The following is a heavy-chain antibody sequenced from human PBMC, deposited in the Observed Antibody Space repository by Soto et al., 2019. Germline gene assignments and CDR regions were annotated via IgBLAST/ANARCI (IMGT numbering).Heavy chain of an antibody. CDR3: ARAAYNWNYVEVTNWFDP. D-gene: IGHD1-7*01. J-gene: IGHJ5*02. CDR2: INHSGST. Sequence: SETLSLTCAVYGGSFSGYYWSWIRQPPGKGLEWIGEINHSGSTNYNPSLKSRVTISVDTSKNQFSLKLSSVTAADTAVYYCARAAYNWNYVEVTNWFDPWGQGTLVTVS. V-gene: IGHV4-34*01. CDR1: GGSFSGYY.